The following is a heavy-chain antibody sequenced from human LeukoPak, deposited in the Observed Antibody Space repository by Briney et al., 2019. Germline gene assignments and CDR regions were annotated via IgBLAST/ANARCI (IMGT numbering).Heavy chain of an antibody. CDR2: ISGSGGST. CDR1: GFTFSSYA. D-gene: IGHD1-7*01. CDR3: AKGNWNYGHVGAFDI. J-gene: IGHJ3*02. Sequence: GGSLRLSCAASGFTFSSYAMIWVRQAPGKGLEWVSAISGSGGSTYYADSVKGRFTISRDNSKNTLYLQMYSLRAEDTAVYYCAKGNWNYGHVGAFDIWGQGTMVTVSS. V-gene: IGHV3-23*01.